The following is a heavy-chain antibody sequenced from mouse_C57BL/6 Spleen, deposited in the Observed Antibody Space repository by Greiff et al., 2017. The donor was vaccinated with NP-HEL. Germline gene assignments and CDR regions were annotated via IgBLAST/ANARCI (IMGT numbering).Heavy chain of an antibody. CDR1: GYTFSSYW. CDR2: INPTTGCP. Sequence: QVQLQQSGAELAKPGASVKMSCKASGYTFSSYWMHWVKQRPGQGLEWIGYINPTTGCPVYNQKFQDRATLTADKSSSTAYMQLRSLTSEDSAVFYCARGGLAWFVYWGQGTLVTVSA. V-gene: IGHV1-7*01. CDR3: ARGGLAWFVY. J-gene: IGHJ3*01. D-gene: IGHD3-3*01.